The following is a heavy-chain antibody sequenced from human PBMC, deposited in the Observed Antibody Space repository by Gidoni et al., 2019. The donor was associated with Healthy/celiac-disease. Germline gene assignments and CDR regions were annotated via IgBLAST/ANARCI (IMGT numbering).Heavy chain of an antibody. CDR2: ISYDGSNK. CDR3: ANSGWEYYYYYGMDV. J-gene: IGHJ6*02. Sequence: LEWVAVISYDGSNKYYADSVKGRFTISRDNSKNTLYLQMNSLRAEDTAVYYCANSGWEYYYYYGMDVWGQGTTVTVSS. V-gene: IGHV3-30*18. D-gene: IGHD6-19*01.